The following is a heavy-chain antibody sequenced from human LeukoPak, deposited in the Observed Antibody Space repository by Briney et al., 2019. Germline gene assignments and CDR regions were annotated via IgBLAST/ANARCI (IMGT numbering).Heavy chain of an antibody. D-gene: IGHD3-3*01. J-gene: IGHJ4*02. CDR3: AKGSRDFWSGYHIRYYFDY. CDR1: GFTFSSSA. Sequence: GGSLRLSCAASGFTFSSSAMSWVRQAPGKGLEWVSAISNNGGYTYYADSVKGRFTISRDNSKNTLYLQMNSLRAEDTAVYYCAKGSRDFWSGYHIRYYFDYWGQGTLVTVSS. CDR2: ISNNGGYT. V-gene: IGHV3-23*01.